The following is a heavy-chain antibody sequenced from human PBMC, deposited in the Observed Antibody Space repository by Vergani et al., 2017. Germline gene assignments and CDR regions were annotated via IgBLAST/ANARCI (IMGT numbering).Heavy chain of an antibody. CDR2: IKSKTDGGTT. J-gene: IGHJ6*03. D-gene: IGHD2-15*01. V-gene: IGHV3-15*01. CDR3: TSPYCSGGSCYSTYYYYYMDV. CDR1: GFTFSNAW. Sequence: VQLVESGGGVVQPGRSLRLSCAASGFTFSNAWMSWVRQAPGKGLEWVGRIKSKTDGGTTDYAAPVKGRFTISRDDSKNTLYLQMNSLKTEDTAVYYCTSPYCSGGSCYSTYYYYYMDVWGKGTTATVSS.